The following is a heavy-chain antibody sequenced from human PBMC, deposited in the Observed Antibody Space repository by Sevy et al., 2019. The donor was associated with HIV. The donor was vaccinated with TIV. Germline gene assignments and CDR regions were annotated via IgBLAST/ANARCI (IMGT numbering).Heavy chain of an antibody. Sequence: ASVKVSCKASGYTFTSYGISWVRQAPGQGLEWMVWISAYNGNTNYPQKLQGRVTMTTDTSTSTAYMELRSLRSDDTAVYYRARAHVGRSCSSWDRIDAFDIWGQGTMVTVSS. J-gene: IGHJ3*02. CDR2: ISAYNGNT. V-gene: IGHV1-18*01. D-gene: IGHD6-13*01. CDR1: GYTFTSYG. CDR3: ARAHVGRSCSSWDRIDAFDI.